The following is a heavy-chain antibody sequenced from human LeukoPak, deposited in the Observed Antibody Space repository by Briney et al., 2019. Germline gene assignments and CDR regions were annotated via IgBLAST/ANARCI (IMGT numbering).Heavy chain of an antibody. CDR1: GFTFSSYA. J-gene: IGHJ5*02. Sequence: GRSLRLSCAASGFTFSSYAIHWVRQAPGKGLEWVAVISDDGSSKYYADSVKGRFTICRDNSKNTLYLQMNSLRAEDTAVYFCARERLAATGTGWFEPWGQGTLVTVSS. V-gene: IGHV3-30*04. D-gene: IGHD6-13*01. CDR3: ARERLAATGTGWFEP. CDR2: ISDDGSSK.